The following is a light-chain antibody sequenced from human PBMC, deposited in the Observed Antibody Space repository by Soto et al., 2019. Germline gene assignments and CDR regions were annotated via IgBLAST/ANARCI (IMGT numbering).Light chain of an antibody. Sequence: QSVLTQPASVSGSPGQSITISCTGTSSDVGAYKYVSWYQQHPGKAPKDVIYEVTNRPSGVSTRFSGSKSGNTASLTISGLQADDEADYYCSSYTRSGTQVFGTGTKVTVL. CDR3: SSYTRSGTQV. V-gene: IGLV2-14*01. CDR2: EVT. J-gene: IGLJ1*01. CDR1: SSDVGAYKY.